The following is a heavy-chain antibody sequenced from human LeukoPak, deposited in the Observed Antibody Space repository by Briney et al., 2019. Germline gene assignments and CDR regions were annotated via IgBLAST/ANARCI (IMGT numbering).Heavy chain of an antibody. D-gene: IGHD4-11*01. J-gene: IGHJ6*03. Sequence: SETLSLTCTVAGGSISSGGYYWSWIRQDPRKGLEWIGYIYYSGSTYYNPSLKSRVTISVDTSKNQFSLKLSSVTAADTAVYYCARERATVAYYYYYYYMDVWGKGTTVTVSS. V-gene: IGHV4-31*03. CDR2: IYYSGST. CDR3: ARERATVAYYYYYYYMDV. CDR1: GGSISSGGYY.